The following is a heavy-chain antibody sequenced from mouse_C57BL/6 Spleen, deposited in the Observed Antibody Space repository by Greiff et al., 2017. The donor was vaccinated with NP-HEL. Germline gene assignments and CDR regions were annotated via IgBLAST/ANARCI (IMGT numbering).Heavy chain of an antibody. CDR3: ARGEWFLDY. CDR2: IDTSDSET. D-gene: IGHD2-2*01. V-gene: IGHV1-52*01. Sequence: QVQLQQPGAELVRPGSSVKLSCKASGYTFTSYWMHWVKQRPIQGLEWIGNIDTSDSETPYNQKFKDKATLTVDKSSSTAYMQLSSLTSDDSAVYYCARGEWFLDYWGQGTTLTVSS. J-gene: IGHJ2*01. CDR1: GYTFTSYW.